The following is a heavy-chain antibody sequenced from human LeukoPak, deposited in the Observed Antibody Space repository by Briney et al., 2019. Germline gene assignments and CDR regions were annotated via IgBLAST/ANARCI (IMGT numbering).Heavy chain of an antibody. D-gene: IGHD2-21*02. J-gene: IGHJ3*02. CDR3: ARVGSTDSPHAFDI. CDR2: INSDGKMT. CDR1: GFTFSSYW. V-gene: IGHV3-74*01. Sequence: GGSLRLSCAASGFTFSSYWMDWVRQAPGKRLVWVSGINSDGKMTRYAESVKGRFTISRDNAKNTLYLQMNSLRAEDTSVYYCARVGSTDSPHAFDIWGQGTMVTVSS.